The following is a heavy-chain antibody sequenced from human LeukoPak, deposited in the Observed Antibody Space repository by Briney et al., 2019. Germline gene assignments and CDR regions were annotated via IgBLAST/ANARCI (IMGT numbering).Heavy chain of an antibody. CDR2: FTGGGGST. V-gene: IGHV3-23*01. D-gene: IGHD6-19*01. CDR3: ARGQSSGRYPYDY. CDR1: GFTYSSYA. Sequence: GGSLRLSCAASGFTYSSYAMSWVRQAPDKGLEWVSSFTGGGGSTYYADPVKGRFTISRDNSKNTLYLQMSSLRAEDTAIYYCARGQSSGRYPYDYWGQGTLVTVSS. J-gene: IGHJ4*02.